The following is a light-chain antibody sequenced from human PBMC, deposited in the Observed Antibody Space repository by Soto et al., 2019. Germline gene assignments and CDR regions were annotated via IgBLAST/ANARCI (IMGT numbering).Light chain of an antibody. CDR3: QQYVNYPYT. V-gene: IGKV1-5*01. Sequence: DIQMTQSPSTLSPSVGDRVAITCRASRSISRWLAWYQQKPGKAPKLLIYDVSSLASGVPSRFSGSGSGTEFTLTISSLQPDDFVTYYCQQYVNYPYTFGQGTKVDIK. CDR1: RSISRW. J-gene: IGKJ2*01. CDR2: DVS.